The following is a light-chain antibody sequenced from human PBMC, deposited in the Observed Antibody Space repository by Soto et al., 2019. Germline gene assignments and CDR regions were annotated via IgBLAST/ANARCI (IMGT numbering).Light chain of an antibody. J-gene: IGKJ1*01. Sequence: EIVLTQSPGTLSLSPGERATLSCRASQSVSSTNLAWYQQKPGRAPRLLIYDASSRATGIPDRFRGSGSGTDFILTISRLEPEDFAVYFCQHYGNSVWTFGQGTKVDIK. V-gene: IGKV3-20*01. CDR1: QSVSSTN. CDR3: QHYGNSVWT. CDR2: DAS.